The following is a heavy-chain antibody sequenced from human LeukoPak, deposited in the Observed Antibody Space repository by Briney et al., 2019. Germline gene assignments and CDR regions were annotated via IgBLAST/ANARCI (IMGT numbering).Heavy chain of an antibody. CDR1: GFTFSSYA. V-gene: IGHV3-30-3*01. D-gene: IGHD6-19*01. J-gene: IGHJ4*02. Sequence: GGSLRLSCAASGFTFSSYAMHWVRQAPGKGLEWVAVISYDGSNKYYADSVKGRFTISRDNSKSTLYLQMSSLRAEDTAVYYCAKDPSSVWYYFDYWGQGTLVTVSS. CDR2: ISYDGSNK. CDR3: AKDPSSVWYYFDY.